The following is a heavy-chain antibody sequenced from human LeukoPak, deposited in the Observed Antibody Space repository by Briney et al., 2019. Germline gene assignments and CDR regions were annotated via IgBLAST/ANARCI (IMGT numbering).Heavy chain of an antibody. CDR2: FDPEDGET. CDR1: GYTLTELS. J-gene: IGHJ5*02. CDR3: ATVTRWELRNRFDP. Sequence: GASVKVSCKVSGYTLTELSMHWVRQAPGKGLEWMGGFDPEDGETIYAQKFQGRVTMTEDTSTDTAYMELSSLRSEDTAVYYCATVTRWELRNRFDPWGQGTLVTVSS. D-gene: IGHD1-26*01. V-gene: IGHV1-24*01.